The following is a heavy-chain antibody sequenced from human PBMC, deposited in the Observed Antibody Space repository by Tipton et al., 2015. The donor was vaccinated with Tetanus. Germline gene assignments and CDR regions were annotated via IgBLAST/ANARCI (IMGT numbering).Heavy chain of an antibody. J-gene: IGHJ4*02. D-gene: IGHD3-22*01. CDR3: AIHPMIVVVTPYFGY. CDR1: GYTFTSYY. CDR2: INPSGGNT. Sequence: QLVQSGAEVKKPGASVKVSCKASGYTFTSYYMHWVRQAPGQGLEWMGIINPSGGNTSYAQKFQGRVTMTRDTSTSTVYMELSSLRSEDTAVYYCAIHPMIVVVTPYFGYWGQGTLVTVSS. V-gene: IGHV1-46*01.